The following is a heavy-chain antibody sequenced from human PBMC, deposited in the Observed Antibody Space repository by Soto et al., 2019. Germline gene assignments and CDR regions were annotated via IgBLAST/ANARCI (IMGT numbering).Heavy chain of an antibody. Sequence: QLQLQESGPGLVKPSEILSLTCTVSGDSVSSNNYYWGWIRQPPGKGLEWIGTIYYSGFNYYNPSLKSRVTMSVDASKNQFSLRLTSVTAADTAMYYCARHICSGWHDYFDYWGQGTPFTVS. D-gene: IGHD6-19*01. CDR3: ARHICSGWHDYFDY. V-gene: IGHV4-39*01. CDR1: GDSVSSNNYY. J-gene: IGHJ4*02. CDR2: IYYSGFN.